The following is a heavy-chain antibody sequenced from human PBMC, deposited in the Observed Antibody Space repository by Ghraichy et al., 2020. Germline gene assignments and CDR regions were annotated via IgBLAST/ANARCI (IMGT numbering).Heavy chain of an antibody. Sequence: RLSCAASGFTFNNYWMTWVRQAPGKGLEWVANIKQDDSDKSYVDSVTGRFTISRDNAKKSLYLQMNSLRAEDTAVYYCAREVAMESSFDYWGKGTLVTVSS. D-gene: IGHD6-19*01. CDR3: AREVAMESSFDY. CDR1: GFTFNNYW. CDR2: IKQDDSDK. V-gene: IGHV3-7*01. J-gene: IGHJ4*02.